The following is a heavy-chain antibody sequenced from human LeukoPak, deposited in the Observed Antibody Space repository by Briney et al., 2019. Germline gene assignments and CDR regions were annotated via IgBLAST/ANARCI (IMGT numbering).Heavy chain of an antibody. Sequence: ASVKVSCKASGYTFTSYGISWVRQAPGQGLEWMGWISAYNGNTNYAQKLQGRVTMTTDTSTSTAYMELRSLRSDDTAVYYCARDTYDSSGYRPAAEYFQHWGQGTLVTVSS. CDR3: ARDTYDSSGYRPAAEYFQH. D-gene: IGHD3-22*01. CDR2: ISAYNGNT. CDR1: GYTFTSYG. V-gene: IGHV1-18*01. J-gene: IGHJ1*01.